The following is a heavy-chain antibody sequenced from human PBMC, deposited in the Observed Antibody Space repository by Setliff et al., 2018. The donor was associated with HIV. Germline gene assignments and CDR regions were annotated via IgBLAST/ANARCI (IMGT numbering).Heavy chain of an antibody. V-gene: IGHV3-30*03. CDR1: GFTFSDYG. CDR3: ARDPYSRGWNEYLSYYSYYNMDV. J-gene: IGHJ6*02. Sequence: GGSLRLSCAASGFTFSDYGMHWVRQAPGKGLEWVALISYDGGNEYHADSVKGRFTISRDNSKDTLFPQMNSLRPEDTAIYYCARDPYSRGWNEYLSYYSYYNMDVWGQGTTVTV. D-gene: IGHD6-19*01. CDR2: ISYDGGNE.